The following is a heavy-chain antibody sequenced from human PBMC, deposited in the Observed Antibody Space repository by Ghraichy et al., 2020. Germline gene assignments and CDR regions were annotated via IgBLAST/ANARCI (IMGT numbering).Heavy chain of an antibody. J-gene: IGHJ3*02. D-gene: IGHD3-22*01. V-gene: IGHV4-59*01. CDR1: GGSISYYY. Sequence: SETLSLTCAVSGGSISYYYWNWMRQPPGKGLEWIGYIYHSGSANYKPSLKSRVTISVDTSKNQFSLNLKSVRAAETAVYYCARRDSSGDGFDIWGQGTVVTVSS. CDR3: ARRDSSGDGFDI. CDR2: IYHSGSA.